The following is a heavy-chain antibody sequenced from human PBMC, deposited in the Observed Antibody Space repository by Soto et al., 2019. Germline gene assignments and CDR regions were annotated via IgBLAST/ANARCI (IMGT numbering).Heavy chain of an antibody. D-gene: IGHD2-21*01. J-gene: IGHJ4*01. CDR1: GFSLTTSGLA. CDR2: IYWNDVK. V-gene: IGHV2-5*01. CDR3: ADSAIYSDTWFYFEQ. Sequence: SGPSMVHPTQTLTLTCTFSGFSLTTSGLAVGWIRQPPGNSLECLELIYWNDVKRYSPSLKSRLTITRATSKKQVVLKVTNMDPVDTTTYSCADSAIYSDTWFYFEQWGDGMMVNVSA.